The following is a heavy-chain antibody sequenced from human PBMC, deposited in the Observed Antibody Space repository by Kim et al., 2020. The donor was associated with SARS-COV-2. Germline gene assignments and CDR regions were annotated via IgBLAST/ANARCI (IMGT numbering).Heavy chain of an antibody. Sequence: SETLSLTCTVSGGSISSSSYYWGWIRQPPGKGLEWIGSIYYSGSTYYNPSLKSRVTISVDTSKNQFSLKLSSVTAADTAVYYCARLIGYSSRIYPLNWFDPWGQGTLVTVSS. V-gene: IGHV4-39*01. J-gene: IGHJ5*02. CDR2: IYYSGST. CDR3: ARLIGYSSRIYPLNWFDP. CDR1: GGSISSSSYY. D-gene: IGHD6-13*01.